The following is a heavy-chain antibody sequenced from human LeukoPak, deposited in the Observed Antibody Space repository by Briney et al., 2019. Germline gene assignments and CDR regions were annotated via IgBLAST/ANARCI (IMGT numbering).Heavy chain of an antibody. CDR2: IYYSGST. J-gene: IGHJ5*02. CDR1: GGSISSYY. CDR3: ARGPTQYSSSWLDL. D-gene: IGHD6-13*01. V-gene: IGHV4-59*12. Sequence: PSETLSLTCTVSGGSISSYYWSWIRQPPGKGLEWIGYIYYSGSTNYNPSLKSRVTISVDTSKNQFSLKLSSVTAADTAVYYCARGPTQYSSSWLDLWGQGTLVTVSS.